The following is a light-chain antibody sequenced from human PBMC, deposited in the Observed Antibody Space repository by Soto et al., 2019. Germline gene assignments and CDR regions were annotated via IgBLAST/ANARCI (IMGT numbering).Light chain of an antibody. CDR3: SSYTRSSSVI. V-gene: IGLV2-14*03. J-gene: IGLJ2*01. Sequence: QSVLTQPASVSGSPGQSIAISCTGTSSDIGAYAYFSWYQQHPGKIPKLIVFDVNYRPSGVSSRFSGSKSGNTASLTISGLQAEDEADYYCSSYTRSSSVIFGGGTKLTVL. CDR1: SSDIGAYAY. CDR2: DVN.